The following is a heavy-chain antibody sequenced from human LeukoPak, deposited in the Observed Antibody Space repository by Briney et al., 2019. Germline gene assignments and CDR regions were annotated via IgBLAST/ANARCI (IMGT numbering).Heavy chain of an antibody. CDR1: GYTFTSYD. Sequence: ASVKVSCKASGYTFTSYDINWVRQATGQGLEWMGWMNPNSGNTGYAQKFQGRVTITRNTSISTAYMELSRLRSDDTAVYYCARVGRYCGGDCYIDYWGQGTLVTVSS. CDR3: ARVGRYCGGDCYIDY. V-gene: IGHV1-8*03. J-gene: IGHJ4*02. CDR2: MNPNSGNT. D-gene: IGHD2-21*02.